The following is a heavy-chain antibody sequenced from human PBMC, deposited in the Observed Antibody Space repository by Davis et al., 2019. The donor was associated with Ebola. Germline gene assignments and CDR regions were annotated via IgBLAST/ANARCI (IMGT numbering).Heavy chain of an antibody. CDR1: GFTFDDYG. CDR2: INWNGGST. CDR3: ARVQLAAAGAYYYYGMDV. V-gene: IGHV3-20*01. Sequence: GGSLRLSCAASGFTFDDYGMSWVRQAPGKGLEWVSGINWNGGSTGYADSVKDRFTISRDNAKNSLYLQMNSLRAEDTALYHCARVQLAAAGAYYYYGMDVWGKGTTVTVSS. J-gene: IGHJ6*04. D-gene: IGHD6-13*01.